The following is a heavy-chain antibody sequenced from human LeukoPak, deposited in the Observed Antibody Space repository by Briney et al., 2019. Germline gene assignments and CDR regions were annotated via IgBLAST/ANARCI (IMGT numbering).Heavy chain of an antibody. D-gene: IGHD3-10*01. CDR2: IPYDGSIT. CDR3: ARTLALYGSGSFFDF. Sequence: RGSLRLSCAPSGFTLSNYAMHWISHAPGKGLEWVADIPYDGSITYYADSLKGRFTISRDNSKYTLYLQMNSLRAEDTAVYYCARTLALYGSGSFFDFWGQGTLVTVSS. J-gene: IGHJ4*02. V-gene: IGHV3-30-3*01. CDR1: GFTLSNYA.